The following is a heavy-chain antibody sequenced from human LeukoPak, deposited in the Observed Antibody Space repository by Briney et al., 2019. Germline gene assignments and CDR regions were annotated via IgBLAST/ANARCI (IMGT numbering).Heavy chain of an antibody. CDR2: IYYSGST. D-gene: IGHD3-10*01. CDR1: GGSISSYY. Sequence: KPSETLSLTCTVSGGSISSYYWSWIRQPPGKGLEWIGYIYYSGSTNYNPSLKSRVTISVDTSKNQFSLKLSSVTAADTAVYYCARVGFGELPFFDYWGQGTLDTVSS. V-gene: IGHV4-59*01. J-gene: IGHJ4*02. CDR3: ARVGFGELPFFDY.